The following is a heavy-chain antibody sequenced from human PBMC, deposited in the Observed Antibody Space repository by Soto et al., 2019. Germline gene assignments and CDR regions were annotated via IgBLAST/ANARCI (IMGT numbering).Heavy chain of an antibody. V-gene: IGHV3-7*01. CDR3: ARGSYGSGRRGGGFLYYYYYGMDA. CDR2: IKQDGSEK. Sequence: PGGSLRLSCAASGFTFSSYWMSWVRQAPGKGLEWVANIKQDGSEKYYVDSVKGRFTISRDNAKNSLYLQMNSLRAEDTAVYYCARGSYGSGRRGGGFLYYYYYGMDAWGQGATVTVSS. CDR1: GFTFSSYW. D-gene: IGHD3-10*01. J-gene: IGHJ6*02.